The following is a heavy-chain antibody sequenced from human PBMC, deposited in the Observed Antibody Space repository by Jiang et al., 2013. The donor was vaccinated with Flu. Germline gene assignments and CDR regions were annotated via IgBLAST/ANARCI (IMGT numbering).Heavy chain of an antibody. CDR3: ARVLSGTVYGMDV. Sequence: QTLSLTCAISGDSVSSNSAAWNWIRRSPSRGLEWLGRTYYRSKWYNDYAVSVKSRITINPDTSKNQFSLQLNSVTPEDTAVYYCARVLSGTVYGMDVVGPRDHGHRLL. D-gene: IGHD1-1*01. V-gene: IGHV6-1*01. CDR2: TYYRSKWYN. CDR1: GDSVSSNSAA. J-gene: IGHJ6*02.